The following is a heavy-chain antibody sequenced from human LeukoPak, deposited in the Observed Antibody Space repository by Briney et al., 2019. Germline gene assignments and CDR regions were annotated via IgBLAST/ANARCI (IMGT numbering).Heavy chain of an antibody. CDR2: IYYSGST. CDR3: ARRDFYYMDV. CDR1: GGSISSNSHY. V-gene: IGHV4-39*01. J-gene: IGHJ6*03. Sequence: PSETLSLTCTVSGGSISSNSHYWGWIRQPPVKGLEWIGSIYYSGSTYYNPSLKSRVTISVDTSKNQFSLKLSSVTAADTALYYCARRDFYYMDVWGKGTTVTVSS.